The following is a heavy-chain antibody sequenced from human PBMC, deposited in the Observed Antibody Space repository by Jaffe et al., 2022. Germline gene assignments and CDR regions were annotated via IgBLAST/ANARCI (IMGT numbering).Heavy chain of an antibody. CDR1: GGTFSSYA. V-gene: IGHV1-69*01. Sequence: QVQLVQSGAEVKKPGSSVKVSCKASGGTFSSYAISWVRQAPGQGLEWMGGIIPIFGTANYAQKFQGRVTITADESTSTAYMELSSLRSEDTAVYYCARDIRLRFLEWFASPYYYYYMDVWGKGTTVTVSS. D-gene: IGHD3-3*01. CDR2: IIPIFGTA. J-gene: IGHJ6*03. CDR3: ARDIRLRFLEWFASPYYYYYMDV.